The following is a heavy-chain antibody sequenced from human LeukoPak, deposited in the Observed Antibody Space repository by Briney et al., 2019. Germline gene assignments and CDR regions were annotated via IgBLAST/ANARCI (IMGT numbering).Heavy chain of an antibody. D-gene: IGHD6-13*01. CDR2: ISNSGGST. Sequence: GGSLRLSCAASGFTFSSYGMSWVRQAPGKGLEWVSAISNSGGSTPYADSVKGRFTISRDNPKNTLYLQMNSLRGEDTAVYYCARGPWSAAGYNGMDVWGQGTTVTVSS. CDR1: GFTFSSYG. J-gene: IGHJ6*02. CDR3: ARGPWSAAGYNGMDV. V-gene: IGHV3-23*01.